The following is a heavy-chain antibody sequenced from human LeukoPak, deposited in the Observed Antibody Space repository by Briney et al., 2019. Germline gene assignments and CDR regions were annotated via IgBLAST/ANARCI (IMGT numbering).Heavy chain of an antibody. Sequence: SETLSLTCTVSGGSISSYYWSWIRQPPGKGLEWIGYIYYSGSPNYNPSLKSRVTISVDTSKNQFSLKLSSVTAADTAVYYCARHLGYFDWFDYWGQGTLVTVSS. J-gene: IGHJ4*02. CDR3: ARHLGYFDWFDY. V-gene: IGHV4-59*08. D-gene: IGHD3-9*01. CDR1: GGSISSYY. CDR2: IYYSGSP.